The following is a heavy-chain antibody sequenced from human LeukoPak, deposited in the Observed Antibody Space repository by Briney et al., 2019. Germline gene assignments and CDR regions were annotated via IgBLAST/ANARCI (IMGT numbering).Heavy chain of an antibody. CDR1: GFTFSSYS. CDR3: ARDQAFSYYYDSSGYP. CDR2: ISSSSSYI. D-gene: IGHD3-22*01. J-gene: IGHJ5*02. V-gene: IGHV3-21*01. Sequence: GGSLRLSCAASGFTFSSYSMNWVRQAPGKGLEWVSSISSSSSYIYYADSVKGRFTISRDNAKNSLYLQMNSLRAEDTAVYYCARDQAFSYYYDSSGYPWGQGTLVTVSS.